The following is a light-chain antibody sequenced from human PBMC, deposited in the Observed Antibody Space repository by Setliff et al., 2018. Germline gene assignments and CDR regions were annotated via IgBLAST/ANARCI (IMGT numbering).Light chain of an antibody. Sequence: QSVLAQPHPVSGSPGQSVTISCTGTSSDVGNYDRVSWYQQAPGTAPKLMIYEVSSRPSGVPDRFSGSKSGNTASLTISGLQADDEADYYCSSYTSSSTLFGTGTKVTVL. CDR2: EVS. CDR1: SSDVGNYDR. V-gene: IGLV2-18*02. CDR3: SSYTSSSTL. J-gene: IGLJ1*01.